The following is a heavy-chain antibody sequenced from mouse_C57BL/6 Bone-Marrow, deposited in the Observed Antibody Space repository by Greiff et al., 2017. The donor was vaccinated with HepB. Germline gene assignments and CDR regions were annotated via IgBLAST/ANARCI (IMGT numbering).Heavy chain of an antibody. CDR1: GFTFSSYG. Sequence: EVQGVESGGDLVKPGGSLKLSCAASGFTFSSYGMSWVRQTPDKRLEWVATISSGGSYTYYPDSVKGRFTISRDNAKNTLYLQMSSLESEDTAMYYCARLGYYTAMDYWGQGTSVTVSS. D-gene: IGHD2-3*01. J-gene: IGHJ4*01. CDR2: ISSGGSYT. V-gene: IGHV5-6*01. CDR3: ARLGYYTAMDY.